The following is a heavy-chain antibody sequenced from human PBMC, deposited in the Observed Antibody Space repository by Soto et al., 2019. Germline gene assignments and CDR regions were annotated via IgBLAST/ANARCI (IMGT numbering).Heavy chain of an antibody. V-gene: IGHV1-18*01. J-gene: IGHJ4*02. Sequence: QVQLVQSGAEAKKPGASVKVSCKASGYTFTSFHISWVRQAPGQGLEWMGWISAYNGNTNYAQKLQGRVTMTADTATSTAYMELRSPRTDDTAVYYCARDAPPEDYWGQGTLVTVST. CDR1: GYTFTSFH. CDR2: ISAYNGNT. CDR3: ARDAPPEDY.